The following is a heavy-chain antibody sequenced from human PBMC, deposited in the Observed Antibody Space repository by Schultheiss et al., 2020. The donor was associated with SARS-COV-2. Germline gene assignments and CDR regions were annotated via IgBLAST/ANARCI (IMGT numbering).Heavy chain of an antibody. V-gene: IGHV4-59*12. CDR2: IYYSGST. J-gene: IGHJ6*02. CDR1: GGSISSYY. D-gene: IGHD2-2*01. Sequence: SETLSLTCTVSGGSISSYYWSWIRQPPGKGLEWIGYIYYSGSTNYNPSLKSRVTISVDTSKNQFSLQLNSVTPEDTAVYQKGCNCSSTSCPYYYYYGMDVWGQGTTVTV. CDR3: GCNCSSTSCPYYYYYGMDV.